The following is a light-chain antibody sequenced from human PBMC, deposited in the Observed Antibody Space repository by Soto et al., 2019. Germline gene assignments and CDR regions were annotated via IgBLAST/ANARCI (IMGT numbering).Light chain of an antibody. Sequence: QSVLTQPASVSGSPGQSITISYTGTSGDVGGYYYVSWYQQLPGKAPKLMISEVSNRPSGVSNRFSGSKSGNTASLTISGLQAEDEADYYCSSYTAGGTIFGTGTKVTVL. CDR1: SGDVGGYYY. J-gene: IGLJ1*01. CDR3: SSYTAGGTI. V-gene: IGLV2-14*01. CDR2: EVS.